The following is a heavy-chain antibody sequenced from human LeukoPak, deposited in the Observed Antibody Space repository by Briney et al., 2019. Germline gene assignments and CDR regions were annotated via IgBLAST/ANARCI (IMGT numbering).Heavy chain of an antibody. J-gene: IGHJ4*02. CDR2: ISYDGSNK. Sequence: PGRSLRLSCAASGFTFSSYGMHWVRQASGKGLEWVAVISYDGSNKYYADSVKGRFTISRDNSKNTLYLQMNSLRAEDTAVYYCAKDSLPYYDFWSGYYTREDGFDYWGQGTLVTVSS. CDR3: AKDSLPYYDFWSGYYTREDGFDY. CDR1: GFTFSSYG. V-gene: IGHV3-30*18. D-gene: IGHD3-3*01.